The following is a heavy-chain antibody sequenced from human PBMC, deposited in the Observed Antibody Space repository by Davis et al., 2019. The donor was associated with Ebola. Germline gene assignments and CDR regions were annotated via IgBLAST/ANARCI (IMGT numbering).Heavy chain of an antibody. J-gene: IGHJ4*02. Sequence: GESLKISCAASGFTFSSYAMHWVRQAPGKGLEWVAVISYDGSNKYYADSVKGRFTISRDNSKNTLYLQMNSLRAEDTAVYYCARGLDIAVAGTAGWGQGTLVTVSS. CDR1: GFTFSSYA. D-gene: IGHD6-19*01. V-gene: IGHV3-30-3*01. CDR3: ARGLDIAVAGTAG. CDR2: ISYDGSNK.